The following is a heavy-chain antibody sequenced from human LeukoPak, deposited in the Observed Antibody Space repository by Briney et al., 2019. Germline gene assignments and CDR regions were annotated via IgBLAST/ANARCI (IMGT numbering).Heavy chain of an antibody. Sequence: AGSLRLSCAASGFTFSTYTMNWVRQAPGKGLEWVSSISSSSNYIYDADSVKGRFTISRDNAKNSLYLQMNSLRAEDTAVYYCARDLAGSYYDSSGPYDYWGQGTMVTVSS. V-gene: IGHV3-21*01. CDR1: GFTFSTYT. J-gene: IGHJ4*02. CDR3: ARDLAGSYYDSSGPYDY. D-gene: IGHD3-22*01. CDR2: ISSSSNYI.